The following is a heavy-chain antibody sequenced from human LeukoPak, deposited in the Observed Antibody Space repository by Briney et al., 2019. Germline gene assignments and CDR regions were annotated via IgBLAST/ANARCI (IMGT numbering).Heavy chain of an antibody. J-gene: IGHJ4*02. CDR1: GGTFSSYA. V-gene: IGHV1-69*05. CDR2: IIPIFGTA. CDR3: STGSAARLVYYFGY. Sequence: SVKVSCKASGGTFSSYAISWVRQAPGQGLEWMGGIIPIFGTANYAQKFQGRVTITTDESTSTTYMELSSLRSEDTAVYYCSTGSAARLVYYFGYWGQGTLVTVSS. D-gene: IGHD6-6*01.